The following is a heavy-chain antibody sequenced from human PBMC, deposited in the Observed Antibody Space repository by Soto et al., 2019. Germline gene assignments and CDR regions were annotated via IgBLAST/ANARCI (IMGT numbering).Heavy chain of an antibody. Sequence: QVQLVQSGAEVKKPGSSVKVSCKASGCTFSNFAISWVRHAPGQGLEWMGGFIPIFGTLNYAQRFRGRLTISADESTSTAYRELSGLRSEDTAVYYCARFEQLVLHWGQGTLVTVSS. J-gene: IGHJ1*01. V-gene: IGHV1-69*01. CDR2: FIPIFGTL. CDR1: GCTFSNFA. D-gene: IGHD6-13*01. CDR3: ARFEQLVLH.